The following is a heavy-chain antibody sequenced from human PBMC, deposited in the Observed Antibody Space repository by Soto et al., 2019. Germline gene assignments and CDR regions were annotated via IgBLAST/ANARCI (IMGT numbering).Heavy chain of an antibody. CDR2: ISYDGSNK. CDR3: AKVKAPVVSLGDSFDI. CDR1: GFTFSSYG. V-gene: IGHV3-30*18. Sequence: QVPLVESGGGVVQPGRSLRLSCAASGFTFSSYGIHWVRQAPGKGLEWVAVISYDGSNKYYADSMKGRFTISRDISKNTWYLQMNRLASEDTAVYYCAKVKAPVVSLGDSFDIWGHGTMVTVSS. J-gene: IGHJ3*02. D-gene: IGHD2-2*01.